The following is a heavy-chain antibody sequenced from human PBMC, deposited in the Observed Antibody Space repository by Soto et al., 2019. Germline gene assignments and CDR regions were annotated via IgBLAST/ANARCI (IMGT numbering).Heavy chain of an antibody. CDR2: IYYSGST. Sequence: SETLSLTCRVSGDSISSVNHYWNWIRQHPGKGLEWIGYIYYSGSTYYNPSLKSRVKSSVDTTKNKFYLNLRSVTAADTAVYYCERMAEVRWLEPWGQGTRVT. CDR1: GDSISSVNHY. J-gene: IGHJ5*02. V-gene: IGHV4-31*03. D-gene: IGHD3-10*01. CDR3: ERMAEVRWLEP.